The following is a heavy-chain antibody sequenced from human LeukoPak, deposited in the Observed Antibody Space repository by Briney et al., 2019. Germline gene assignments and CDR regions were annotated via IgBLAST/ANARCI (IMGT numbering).Heavy chain of an antibody. Sequence: ASVKVSCKASGGTFSSYAISWVRQAPGQGLEWMGGIIPIFGIANYAQKFQGRVTITPDESTSTAYMELSSLRSDDTAVYYCAREESIGSYQFLHDYWGQGTLVTVSS. J-gene: IGHJ4*02. CDR3: AREESIGSYQFLHDY. CDR2: IIPIFGIA. D-gene: IGHD1-26*01. CDR1: GGTFSSYA. V-gene: IGHV1-69*13.